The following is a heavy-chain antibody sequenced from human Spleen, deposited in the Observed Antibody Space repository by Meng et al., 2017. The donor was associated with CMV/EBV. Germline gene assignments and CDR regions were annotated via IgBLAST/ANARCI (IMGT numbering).Heavy chain of an antibody. J-gene: IGHJ4*02. CDR2: IYYTGSI. V-gene: IGHV4-59*11. Sequence: SETLSLTCTVSSGSISGHYWTWIRQPPGKGLEWMGYIYYTGSINYNPSLKSRVTISVDTSKNHFSLKLSSVTAADTAVYYCARVILGLGYYFDNWGQGTLVTVSS. CDR3: ARVILGLGYYFDN. D-gene: IGHD5/OR15-5a*01. CDR1: SGSISGHY.